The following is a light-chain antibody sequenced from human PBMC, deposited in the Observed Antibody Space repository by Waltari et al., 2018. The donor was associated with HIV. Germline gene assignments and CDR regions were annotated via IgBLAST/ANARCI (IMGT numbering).Light chain of an antibody. CDR2: DVT. J-gene: IGLJ1*01. V-gene: IGLV2-11*01. CDR1: SNDVGGYNY. CDR3: CSYAGSYPGV. Sequence: QSALTQPRSVSGSPGQSVTMSCAGTSNDVGGYNYVSWYQQHPGKAPKLMMYDVTKRPSGVPDRFSGSKSVNTASLTTSGLQADDEADYYCCSYAGSYPGVFGTGTKVTVL.